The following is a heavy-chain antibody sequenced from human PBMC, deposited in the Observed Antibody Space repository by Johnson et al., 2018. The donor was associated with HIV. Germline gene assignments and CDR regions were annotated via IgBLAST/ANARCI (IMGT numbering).Heavy chain of an antibody. J-gene: IGHJ3*01. CDR2: ISYDGSNK. Sequence: QVQLVESGGGVVQSGRSLRLSCAASGFTFSSYGMHWVRQAPGKGLEWVAVISYDGSNKYYADSVKGRFTIYRDNAKNSLYLQMNSLRAEDAAKYYCAKAQVLADDCFNVWGQGTVVTVSS. V-gene: IGHV3-30*18. CDR3: AKAQVLADDCFNV. CDR1: GFTFSSYG. D-gene: IGHD2-8*02.